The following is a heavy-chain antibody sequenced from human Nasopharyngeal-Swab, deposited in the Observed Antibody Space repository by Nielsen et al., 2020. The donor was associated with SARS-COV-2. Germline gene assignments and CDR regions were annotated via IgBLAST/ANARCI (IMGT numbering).Heavy chain of an antibody. D-gene: IGHD3-3*01. CDR3: ARDPTGLWSGTMFDP. V-gene: IGHV3-30*04. CDR1: GFTFSSYA. Sequence: GESLKISCAASGFTFSSYAMHWVRQAPGKGLEWVAVISYDGSNKYYADSVKGRFTISRDNSKNTPYLQMNSLRAEDTAVYYCARDPTGLWSGTMFDPWGQGTLVTVSS. J-gene: IGHJ5*02. CDR2: ISYDGSNK.